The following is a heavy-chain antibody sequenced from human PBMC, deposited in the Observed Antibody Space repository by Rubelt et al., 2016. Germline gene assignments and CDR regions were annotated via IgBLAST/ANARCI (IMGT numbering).Heavy chain of an antibody. CDR1: GGPITSSYY. D-gene: IGHD2-2*02. CDR3: ARHTGPRGGVDVPAAIVNWFDP. CDR2: VYYSGTT. V-gene: IGHV4-39*01. J-gene: IGHJ5*02. Sequence: GPGLVKPSETLSLTCTVSGGPITSSYYWAWIRRPPGQGLEWIGTVYYSGTTYYNPSLMSRVTISLATSQSHLSLRLTSVHPADTAVSYCARHTGPRGGVDVPAAIVNWFDPWGQGTLVTVSS.